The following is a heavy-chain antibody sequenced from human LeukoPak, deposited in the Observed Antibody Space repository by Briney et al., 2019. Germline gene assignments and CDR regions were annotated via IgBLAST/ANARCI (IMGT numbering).Heavy chain of an antibody. CDR3: ARVEGITGTTSGFDY. J-gene: IGHJ4*02. Sequence: ASVKVSCKASGYTFTSYGISWVRQAPGQGLEWMGRINPNSGGTNYAQKFQGRVTMTRDTSISTAYMELSRLRSDDTAVYYCARVEGITGTTSGFDYWGQGTLVTVSS. D-gene: IGHD1-20*01. CDR1: GYTFTSYG. CDR2: INPNSGGT. V-gene: IGHV1-2*06.